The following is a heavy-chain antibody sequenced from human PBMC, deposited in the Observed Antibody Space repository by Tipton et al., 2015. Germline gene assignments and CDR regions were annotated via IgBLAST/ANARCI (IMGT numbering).Heavy chain of an antibody. D-gene: IGHD6-13*01. CDR1: GFSFSDFA. Sequence: SLRLSCAASGFSFSDFAMNWVRQAPGKGLEWVSAVSPSGANIYYTDSVRGRFTISRDNSNNTVFLQMDSLRVEDTAIYFCAKGTASADWNYFHYWGQGTLVTVSS. CDR3: AKGTASADWNYFHY. V-gene: IGHV3-23*01. J-gene: IGHJ4*02. CDR2: VSPSGANI.